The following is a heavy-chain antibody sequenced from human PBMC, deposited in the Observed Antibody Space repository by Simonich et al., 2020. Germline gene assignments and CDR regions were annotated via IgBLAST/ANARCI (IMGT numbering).Heavy chain of an antibody. V-gene: IGHV3-33*01. J-gene: IGHJ6*04. D-gene: IGHD2-8*01. CDR3: ARDRCTNGVCLDV. Sequence: QVQLVESGGGVVQPGRSLRLSCAASGFTFSSYGRHWVRQAPGKGRGWGAVIWIDGSNKYDADSGKGRFTISRDNSKNTLYLQMNSLRAEDTAVYYCARDRCTNGVCLDVWGKGTTVTVSS. CDR2: IWIDGSNK. CDR1: GFTFSSYG.